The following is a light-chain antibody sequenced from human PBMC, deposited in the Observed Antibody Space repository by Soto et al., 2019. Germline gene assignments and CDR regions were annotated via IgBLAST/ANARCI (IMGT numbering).Light chain of an antibody. CDR3: HQYGSSPLS. V-gene: IGKV3-20*01. J-gene: IGKJ4*01. CDR2: GAS. Sequence: EIVLTQSPVTLSLSPGERATLSCRASQSVRSNYLAWYQQKPGQAPRLLIYGASSRASGVPDRFSGSGSGTDFPLTIKRLETEDVAVYYCHQYGSSPLSFGGVTKVEI. CDR1: QSVRSNY.